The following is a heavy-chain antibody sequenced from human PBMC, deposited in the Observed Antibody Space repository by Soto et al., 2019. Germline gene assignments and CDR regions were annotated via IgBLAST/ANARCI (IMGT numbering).Heavy chain of an antibody. CDR2: INPNSGGT. J-gene: IGHJ4*02. Sequence: QVQLVQSGAEVKKPGASVKVSCKASGYTFTGYYMHWVRQAPGQGLEWMGWINPNSGGTHYAQKFQGRVTMTRDTSISTAYMELSRLRSDDTAVYYCARGWIAVAGTHFDYWGQGTLVTVSS. CDR3: ARGWIAVAGTHFDY. CDR1: GYTFTGYY. V-gene: IGHV1-2*02. D-gene: IGHD6-19*01.